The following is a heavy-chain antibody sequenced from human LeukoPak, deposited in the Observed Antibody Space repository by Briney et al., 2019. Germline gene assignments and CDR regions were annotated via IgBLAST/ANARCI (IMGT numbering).Heavy chain of an antibody. CDR2: IIPIFGTA. CDR3: ALSTVVTPPGAFDI. CDR1: GGTFSSYA. Sequence: SVKVSCKASGGTFSSYAISWVRQAPGQGLEWMGGIIPIFGTANYAQKFQGRVTITTDKSTSTAYMELSSLRSEDTAVYYCALSTVVTPPGAFDIWGKGTMVTVSS. J-gene: IGHJ3*02. V-gene: IGHV1-69*05. D-gene: IGHD4-23*01.